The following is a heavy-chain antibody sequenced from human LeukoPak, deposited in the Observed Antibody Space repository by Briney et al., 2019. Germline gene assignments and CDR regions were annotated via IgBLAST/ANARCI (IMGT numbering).Heavy chain of an antibody. J-gene: IGHJ4*02. CDR2: IYYSGST. CDR3: ARDRYDILTGYPPGYFDY. CDR1: GDSIRSVDYY. D-gene: IGHD3-9*01. Sequence: PSETLSLTCTVSGDSIRSVDYYWSWIRQPPGKGLEWIGYIYYSGSTYYNPSLKSRVTISVDTSKNQFSLKLSSVTAADTAVYYCARDRYDILTGYPPGYFDYWGQGTLVTVSS. V-gene: IGHV4-30-4*01.